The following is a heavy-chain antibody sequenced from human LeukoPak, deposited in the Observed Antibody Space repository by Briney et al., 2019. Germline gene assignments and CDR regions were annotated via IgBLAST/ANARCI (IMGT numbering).Heavy chain of an antibody. V-gene: IGHV4-59*01. CDR3: ATVAVIRGVTYFDY. J-gene: IGHJ4*02. Sequence: KSSETLSLTCTVSGVSISSYYWSWIRQPPEKGLEWIAYLFYSGSTDYNPSLESRVTISVDTYKNQFSLKLRSVTAAETAVYYCATVAVIRGVTYFDYWGQGTLVTVSS. CDR2: LFYSGST. D-gene: IGHD3-10*01. CDR1: GVSISSYY.